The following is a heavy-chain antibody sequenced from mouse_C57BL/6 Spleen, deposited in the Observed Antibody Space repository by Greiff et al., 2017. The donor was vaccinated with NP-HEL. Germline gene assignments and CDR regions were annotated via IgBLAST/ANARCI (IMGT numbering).Heavy chain of an antibody. CDR3: EREDRLLAYWYFDV. CDR2: IYPRDGST. J-gene: IGHJ1*03. CDR1: GYTFTSYG. Sequence: QVQLQQSGPELVKPGASVKLSCKASGYTFTSYGINWVKQRPGQGLEWIGWIYPRDGSTKYNEKFKGKATLTADHSSSTAYMQLNSLTSEESAVYFGEREDRLLAYWYFDVWGTGTTVTVAS. V-gene: IGHV1-85*01. D-gene: IGHD1-1*01.